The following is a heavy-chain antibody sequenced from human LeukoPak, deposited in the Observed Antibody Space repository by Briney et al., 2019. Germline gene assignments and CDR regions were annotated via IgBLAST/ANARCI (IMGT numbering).Heavy chain of an antibody. CDR1: GGSISSYY. V-gene: IGHV4-59*01. D-gene: IGHD5-18*01. CDR3: ARWGYSYGSYYFDY. Sequence: PSETLSLTCTVSGGSISSYYWSWIRQPPGKGLEWIGYIYYSGSTNYNPSLKSRVTISVDTSKNQFSLKLSSVTAADTAVYYCARWGYSYGSYYFDYWGQGTLVTVSS. CDR2: IYYSGST. J-gene: IGHJ4*02.